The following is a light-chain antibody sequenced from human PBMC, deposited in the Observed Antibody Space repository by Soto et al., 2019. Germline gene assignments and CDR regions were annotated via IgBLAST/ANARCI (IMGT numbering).Light chain of an antibody. J-gene: IGKJ1*01. CDR1: QNVTSN. CDR2: GTS. CDR3: QHYYDWW. V-gene: IGKV3-15*01. Sequence: MVMTQSPATLSVSPGERVTLSCRTSQNVTSNLAWYQLKPGQTPSILIYGTSTRAPTIPVRFSGSGSGTDFTLNTASVQSADSAVYYCQHYYDWWFGPGNKVEIK.